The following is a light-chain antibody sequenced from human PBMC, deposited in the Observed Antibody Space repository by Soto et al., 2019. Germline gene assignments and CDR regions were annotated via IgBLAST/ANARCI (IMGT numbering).Light chain of an antibody. CDR1: QSISNW. J-gene: IGKJ2*01. CDR2: DAS. Sequence: DIQMTQSPSTLSASVGDRVTITCRASQSISNWLAWYQQKPGKAPKFLIFDASNLASGVPSRFSGSGSGTEFTLTIGSLQPDDFATYYCQQYDSYPVTFGQGTQLEIK. V-gene: IGKV1-5*01. CDR3: QQYDSYPVT.